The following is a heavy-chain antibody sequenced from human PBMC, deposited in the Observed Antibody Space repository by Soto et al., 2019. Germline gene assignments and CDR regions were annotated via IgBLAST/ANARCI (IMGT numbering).Heavy chain of an antibody. CDR1: GGSISSYF. J-gene: IGHJ5*02. Sequence: SETLSLTCTVSGGSISSYFWNWIRQPPGKGLEWIGYIYYSGSTTYKPSLKSRVTISLDTSKNQFSLKLRSVTAADTAVYYCERGVEVDGSVRNWIDTWGQGTLVTVSS. CDR2: IYYSGST. V-gene: IGHV4-59*01. CDR3: ERGVEVDGSVRNWIDT. D-gene: IGHD6-19*01.